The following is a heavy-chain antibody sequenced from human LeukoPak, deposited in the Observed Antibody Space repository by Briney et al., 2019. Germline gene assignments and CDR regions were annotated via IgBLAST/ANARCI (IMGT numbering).Heavy chain of an antibody. CDR2: IIPILGIA. Sequence: ASVEVSCKASGGTFSSYAISWVRQAPGQGLEWMGRIIPILGIANYAQKFQGRVTITADKSTSTAYMELSSLRSEDTAVYYCARGSGIAAAGDYYYGMDVWGQGTTVTVSS. V-gene: IGHV1-69*04. CDR1: GGTFSSYA. D-gene: IGHD6-13*01. J-gene: IGHJ6*02. CDR3: ARGSGIAAAGDYYYGMDV.